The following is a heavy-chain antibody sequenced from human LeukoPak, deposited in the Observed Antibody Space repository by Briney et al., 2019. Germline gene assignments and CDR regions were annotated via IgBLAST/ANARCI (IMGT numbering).Heavy chain of an antibody. CDR3: ARDIAQLWLDY. J-gene: IGHJ4*02. Sequence: ASVKVSSKASGYTFTSYYMHWVRQAPGQGLEWMGIINPSGGSTSYAQKFQGRVTMTRDTSTSTVYMELSSLRSEDTAVYYCARDIAQLWLDYWGQGTLVTVSS. D-gene: IGHD5-18*01. CDR1: GYTFTSYY. V-gene: IGHV1-46*01. CDR2: INPSGGST.